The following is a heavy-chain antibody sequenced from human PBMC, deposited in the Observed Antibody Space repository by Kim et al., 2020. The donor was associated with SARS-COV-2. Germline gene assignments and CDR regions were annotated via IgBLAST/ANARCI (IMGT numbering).Heavy chain of an antibody. D-gene: IGHD4-4*01. J-gene: IGHJ4*02. CDR3: ARDMNPTVYDY. Sequence: KTKYYQKFQGRVTITRDTSANTAYMELSSLTSEDTAVYYCARDMNPTVYDYWGQGTLVTVSS. CDR2: KT. V-gene: IGHV1-3*01.